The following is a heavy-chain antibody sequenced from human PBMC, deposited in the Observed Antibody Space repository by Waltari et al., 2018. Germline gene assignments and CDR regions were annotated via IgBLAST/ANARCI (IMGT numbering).Heavy chain of an antibody. CDR2: LYTSDGS. CDR3: AREQRTYYGDY. V-gene: IGHV3-53*01. CDR1: GFTVSSSN. Sequence: EVQLVESGGGLIQPGGSLRLSCAASGFTVSSSNMSWVRQAPGKGLGWVSVLYTSDGSYYAGSVRGRFTISRDKPKNTGLRQMNSLRAEDTALYSCAREQRTYYGDYWGQGTLVTVSS. D-gene: IGHD3-10*01. J-gene: IGHJ4*02.